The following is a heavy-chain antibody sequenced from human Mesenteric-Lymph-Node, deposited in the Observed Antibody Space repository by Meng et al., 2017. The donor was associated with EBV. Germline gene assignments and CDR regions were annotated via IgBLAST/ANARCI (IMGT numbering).Heavy chain of an antibody. CDR3: ARCVVATWSCDY. CDR2: INPSGGSP. Sequence: VQLVQSGAEVKKTGASVKVSCKASGYTFTSYYVHWVRQAPGQGLEWMGIINPSGGSPTYAQKFQGRVTMTRDTTTSTVYMDLSSLRSDDTAVYYCARCVVATWSCDYWGQGTLVTVSS. J-gene: IGHJ4*02. CDR1: GYTFTSYY. D-gene: IGHD5-12*01. V-gene: IGHV1-46*01.